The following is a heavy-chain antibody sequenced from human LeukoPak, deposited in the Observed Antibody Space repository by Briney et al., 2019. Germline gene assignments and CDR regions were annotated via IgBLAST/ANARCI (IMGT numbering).Heavy chain of an antibody. V-gene: IGHV3-66*01. CDR2: IYSGGNT. J-gene: IGHJ4*02. CDR1: GFTVSSNY. CDR3: AREGYGDYSFDY. D-gene: IGHD4-17*01. Sequence: GGSLRLSCAASGFTVSSNYMSWVRQAPGKGLEWVSVIYSGGNTYYADSVKGRFTISRDNSKNTLYLQTNSLRAEDTAVYYCAREGYGDYSFDYWGQGTLVTVSS.